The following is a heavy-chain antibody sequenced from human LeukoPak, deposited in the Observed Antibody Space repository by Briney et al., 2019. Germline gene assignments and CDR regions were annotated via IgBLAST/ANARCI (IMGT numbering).Heavy chain of an antibody. CDR2: ITGSSGYT. J-gene: IGHJ4*02. CDR3: ANRLSGWYWIDY. D-gene: IGHD6-19*01. V-gene: IGHV3-23*01. Sequence: GGSLRLSCAASGLTFSSYAMSGVRQAPGKGLEGVSAITGSSGYTYYADSVQGPFPISRDNSQNPLYLQMNSLRLEATALYYFANRLSGWYWIDYWGQGTLLTVSS. CDR1: GLTFSSYA.